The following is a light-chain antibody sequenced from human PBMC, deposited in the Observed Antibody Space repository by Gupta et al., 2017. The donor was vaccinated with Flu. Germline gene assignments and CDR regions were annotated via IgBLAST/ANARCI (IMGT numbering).Light chain of an antibody. V-gene: IGKV1-9*01. CDR2: AAS. Sequence: DIQLTQSPSFLSASVGDRVTITCRASQGISSYLAWYQQKPGKAPKLLIYAASTLQSGVPSRISGSGSGAEFTLTISILHPEDFATYYCQQLNSYPSTFGRGTKVEIK. J-gene: IGKJ4*01. CDR3: QQLNSYPST. CDR1: QGISSY.